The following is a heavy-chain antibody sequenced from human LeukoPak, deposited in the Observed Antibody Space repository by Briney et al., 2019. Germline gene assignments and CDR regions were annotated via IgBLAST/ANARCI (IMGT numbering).Heavy chain of an antibody. CDR1: GGSISSYY. V-gene: IGHV4-59*01. J-gene: IGHJ3*02. CDR2: IYYSGST. CDR3: ASYDSSGYCYVGAFDI. Sequence: SETLSLTCTVSGGSISSYYWSWIRQPPGKGLEWIGYIYYSGSTNYNPSLKSRVTISVDTSKNQFSLKLSSVTAADTAVYYCASYDSSGYCYVGAFDIWGQGTMVTVSS. D-gene: IGHD3-22*01.